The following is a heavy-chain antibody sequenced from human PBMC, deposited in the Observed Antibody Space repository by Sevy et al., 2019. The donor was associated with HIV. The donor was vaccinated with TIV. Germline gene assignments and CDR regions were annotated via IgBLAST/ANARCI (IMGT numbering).Heavy chain of an antibody. CDR2: IYYSGST. D-gene: IGHD3-22*01. V-gene: IGHV4-59*01. CDR3: ARLTQYYYDSSGYSYYYYGMDV. J-gene: IGHJ6*02. CDR1: GGSISSYY. Sequence: SETLSLTCTVSGGSISSYYWSWIRQPPGKGLEWIGYIYYSGSTNYNPSLKSRVTISVDTPKNQFSLKLSSVTAADTAVYYCARLTQYYYDSSGYSYYYYGMDVWGQGTTVTVSS.